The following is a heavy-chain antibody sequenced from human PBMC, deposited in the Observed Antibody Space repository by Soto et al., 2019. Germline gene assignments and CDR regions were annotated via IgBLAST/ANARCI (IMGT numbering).Heavy chain of an antibody. CDR2: ISAYNGNT. D-gene: IGHD3-16*02. CDR1: GYTFTSYG. Sequence: ASVKVSCTASGYTFTSYGISWVRQAPGQGLEWMGWISAYNGNTNYAQKLQGRVTMTTDTSTSTAYMELRSLRSDDTAVYYCARDDLSLVDYYYGMDVWGQGTTVTVSS. J-gene: IGHJ6*02. V-gene: IGHV1-18*01. CDR3: ARDDLSLVDYYYGMDV.